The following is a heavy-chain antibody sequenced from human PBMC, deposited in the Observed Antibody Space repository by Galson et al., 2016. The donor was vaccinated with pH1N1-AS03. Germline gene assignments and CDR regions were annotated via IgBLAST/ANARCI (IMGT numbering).Heavy chain of an antibody. V-gene: IGHV6-1*01. CDR1: GDSVSSDSAA. CDR2: TYYRSRWYN. D-gene: IGHD4-17*01. CDR3: VRDFYGDVFGY. Sequence: CAISGDSVSSDSAAWNWIRQSPSRGLEGLGRTYYRSRWYNDYAPSLSRRVSFTADTSKNQFSLHLTSVTPEDSATYFCVRDFYGDVFGYWGQGTLVTVSS. J-gene: IGHJ4*02.